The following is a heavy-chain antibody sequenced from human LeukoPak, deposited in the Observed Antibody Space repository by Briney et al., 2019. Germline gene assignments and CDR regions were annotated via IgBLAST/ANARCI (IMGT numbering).Heavy chain of an antibody. CDR3: ARDPTWDY. Sequence: PSETLSLTCAVYGGSFSGYYWSWIRQPPGKGLEWIGEINHSGSTNYNPSLKSRVTISVDTSKNQFSLKLISVTAADTAVYYCARDPTWDYWGQGTLVTVSP. CDR2: INHSGST. CDR1: GGSFSGYY. J-gene: IGHJ4*02. V-gene: IGHV4-34*01.